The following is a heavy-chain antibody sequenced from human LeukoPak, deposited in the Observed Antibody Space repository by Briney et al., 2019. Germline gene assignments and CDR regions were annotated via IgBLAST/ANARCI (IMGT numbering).Heavy chain of an antibody. Sequence: GGSLRLSCAASGFTVSNNFMNWVRQAPGKGLEWVSSISDTGGNTYYADSVKGRFTISRDNSKNTLYLQMNSLRVEDTAIYYCAKRVPYSSSAVYFDYWGQGTLVTVSS. J-gene: IGHJ4*02. CDR1: GFTVSNNF. D-gene: IGHD6-6*01. CDR3: AKRVPYSSSAVYFDY. CDR2: ISDTGGNT. V-gene: IGHV3-23*01.